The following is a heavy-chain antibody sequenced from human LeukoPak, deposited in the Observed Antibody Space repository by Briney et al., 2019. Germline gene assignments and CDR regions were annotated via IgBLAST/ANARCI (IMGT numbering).Heavy chain of an antibody. CDR2: IREDGSEK. CDR3: ALPYYYDSSGYYYANDAFDI. CDR1: GFTFSDYW. D-gene: IGHD3-22*01. Sequence: GGSLRLSCAASGFTFSDYWMSWVRQAPGKGLEWVANIREDGSEKYYVDSVKGQFTISRDNAKNSLFLQMDSLRAEDTAVYYCALPYYYDSSGYYYANDAFDIWGQGTMVTVSS. V-gene: IGHV3-7*01. J-gene: IGHJ3*02.